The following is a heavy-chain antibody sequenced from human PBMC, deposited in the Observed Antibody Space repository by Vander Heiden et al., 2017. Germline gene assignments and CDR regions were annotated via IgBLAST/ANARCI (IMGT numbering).Heavy chain of an antibody. V-gene: IGHV1-69*04. D-gene: IGHD2-15*01. CDR1: GGTFSSYA. CDR3: GRFHCSGGSCYSKKQTDYYSSVLDV. J-gene: IGHJ6*02. Sequence: QVQLVQSGAEVKKPGSSVKVSCKASGGTFSSYAISWFRQAPGQGLGWLGRIIPILGIANYAQKFKGRVTITANKSTSTAYMELGSLSAEETAVYYCGRFHCSGGSCYSKKQTDYYSSVLDVWAQGPRSPST. CDR2: IIPILGIA.